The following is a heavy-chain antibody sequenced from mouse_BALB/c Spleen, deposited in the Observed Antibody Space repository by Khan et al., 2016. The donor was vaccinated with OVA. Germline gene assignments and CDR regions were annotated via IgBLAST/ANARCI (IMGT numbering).Heavy chain of an antibody. Sequence: VQLKESGPGLVKPSQSLSLTCTVTGYSITSDYAWNWIRQFPGNKLEWMGYIKYSGTTSYNPSLKSRISITRDTSKNQFFLQLHSVPTDDTATDYWARSGTMSTVVFTDFDFWGQGTTLTVSS. J-gene: IGHJ2*01. CDR1: GYSITSDYA. CDR3: ARSGTMSTVVFTDFDF. CDR2: IKYSGTT. D-gene: IGHD1-1*01. V-gene: IGHV3-2*02.